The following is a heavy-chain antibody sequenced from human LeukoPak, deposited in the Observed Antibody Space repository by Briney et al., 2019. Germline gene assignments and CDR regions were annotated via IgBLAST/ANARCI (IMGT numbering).Heavy chain of an antibody. Sequence: PSETLSLTCTVSGGSISSYYWSWIRQPPGKGLEWIGYIYYSGSTNYNPSLKSRVTISVDTSKNQFSLKLSSVTAADTAVYYCASSSSWYGSWGQGTLVTVSS. V-gene: IGHV4-59*12. CDR3: ASSSSWYGS. CDR1: GGSISSYY. D-gene: IGHD6-13*01. J-gene: IGHJ5*02. CDR2: IYYSGST.